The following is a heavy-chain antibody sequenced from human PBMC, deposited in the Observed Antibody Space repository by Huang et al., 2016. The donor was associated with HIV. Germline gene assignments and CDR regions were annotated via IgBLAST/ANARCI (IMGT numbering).Heavy chain of an antibody. CDR3: AKDRDNWDYWFFDL. D-gene: IGHD1-1*01. Sequence: EVQLLESGGGLVQPGGSLRLSCAASGFTFDHYAMSWVRQAPGKGLEWVSVITTRDGSTYYADSVKGRFTISRDNSKNTLYLQMNSLRAEDTAVYYCAKDRDNWDYWFFDLWGRGTLVTVSS. J-gene: IGHJ2*01. V-gene: IGHV3-23*01. CDR2: ITTRDGST. CDR1: GFTFDHYA.